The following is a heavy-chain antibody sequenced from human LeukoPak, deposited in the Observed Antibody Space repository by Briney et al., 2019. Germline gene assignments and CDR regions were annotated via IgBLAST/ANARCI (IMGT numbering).Heavy chain of an antibody. Sequence: ASVKVSCKASGGTFSSYAISWVRQAPGQGLEWMGGIIPIFGTANYAQKFQGRVTITADESTSTAYMELSSLRSEDTAVNYCARDDAGLLDYWGQGTLVTVSS. CDR1: GGTFSSYA. J-gene: IGHJ4*02. V-gene: IGHV1-69*13. CDR2: IIPIFGTA. CDR3: ARDDAGLLDY. D-gene: IGHD2-15*01.